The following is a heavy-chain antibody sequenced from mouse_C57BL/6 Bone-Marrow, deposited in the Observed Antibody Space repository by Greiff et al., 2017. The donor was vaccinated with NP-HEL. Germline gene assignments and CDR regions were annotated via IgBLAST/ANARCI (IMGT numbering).Heavy chain of an antibody. CDR2: ISDGGSYT. CDR3: ARESHYYGSEGCDY. CDR1: GFTFSSYA. J-gene: IGHJ2*01. D-gene: IGHD1-1*01. Sequence: EVQLQQSGGGLVKPGGSLKLSCAASGFTFSSYAMSWVRQTPEKRLEWVATISDGGSYTYYPDNVKGRVTISRDNAKNNLYLQMSHLKSEDTAMYYCARESHYYGSEGCDYWGQGTTLTVSS. V-gene: IGHV5-4*01.